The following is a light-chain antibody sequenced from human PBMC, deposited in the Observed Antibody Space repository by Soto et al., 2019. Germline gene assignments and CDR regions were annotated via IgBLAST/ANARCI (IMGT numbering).Light chain of an antibody. Sequence: DIQMTQSPSSLSASVGDRVTITCRASQDISVYLAWYQQKPGKVPKLLIYSASTLQSGVPSRFSGSGSGTDFTLPISSLQPEDVATYYCQKFNTAPLTFGQGPRLEIK. CDR3: QKFNTAPLT. CDR2: SAS. V-gene: IGKV1-27*01. J-gene: IGKJ5*01. CDR1: QDISVY.